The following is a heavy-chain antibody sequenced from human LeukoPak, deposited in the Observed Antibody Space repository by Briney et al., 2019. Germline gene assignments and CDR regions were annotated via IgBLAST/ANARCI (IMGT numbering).Heavy chain of an antibody. CDR3: VRTPPNWGFDY. CDR1: GYTFTTHV. V-gene: IGHV1-8*01. CDR2: MSPNSGDT. D-gene: IGHD7-27*01. Sequence: ASVKVSCKASGYTFTTHVINWVRQATGQGLEWLGWMSPNSGDTGYAQKFQGRVTMTSDSSISTAYMELSSLRSEDTAIYYCVRTPPNWGFDYWGQGTLVTVSS. J-gene: IGHJ4*02.